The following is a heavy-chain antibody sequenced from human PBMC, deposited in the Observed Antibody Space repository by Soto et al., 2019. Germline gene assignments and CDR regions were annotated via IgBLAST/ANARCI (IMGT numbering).Heavy chain of an antibody. CDR1: GYSFTSYW. J-gene: IGHJ6*02. Sequence: PGESLKISCKGSGYSFTSYWISWVRQMPGKGLEWMGRIDPSDSYTNYSPSFQGHVTISADKSISTAYLQWSSLKASDTAMYYCARYPFAIVGATTSPYYYYYGMDVWGQGTTVTGSS. V-gene: IGHV5-10-1*01. CDR2: IDPSDSYT. D-gene: IGHD1-26*01. CDR3: ARYPFAIVGATTSPYYYYYGMDV.